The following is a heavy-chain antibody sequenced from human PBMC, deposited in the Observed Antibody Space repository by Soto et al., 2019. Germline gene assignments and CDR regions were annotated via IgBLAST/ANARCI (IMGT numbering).Heavy chain of an antibody. CDR1: GGSISSGGYY. Sequence: QVQLQESGPGLVKPSQTLSLTCTVSGGSISSGGYYWSWIRQHPGKGLEWIGYIYYSGSTYYNPSLKSRVTISVDTSKNQFSLKLSSVTAADTAVYYCARDCVGYDFWSGYNYYYGMDVWGQGTTVTVSS. J-gene: IGHJ6*02. CDR2: IYYSGST. D-gene: IGHD3-3*01. CDR3: ARDCVGYDFWSGYNYYYGMDV. V-gene: IGHV4-31*03.